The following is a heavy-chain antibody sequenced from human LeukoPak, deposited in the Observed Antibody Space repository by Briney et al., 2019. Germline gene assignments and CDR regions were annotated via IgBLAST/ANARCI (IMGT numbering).Heavy chain of an antibody. J-gene: IGHJ4*02. CDR1: GGSVSSSSFF. CDR3: ARHSLISPYCAGEGCYPGQIGY. CDR2: IYYSGST. V-gene: IGHV4-39*01. D-gene: IGHD2-21*01. Sequence: SETLSLTCIVSGGSVSSSSFFWGWIRQPPGKGLEWIGTIYYSGSTYYNPSLKSRVTLSVDKSKNQFSLKLTSVSAADTAVYYCARHSLISPYCAGEGCYPGQIGYWGQGTLVTVSS.